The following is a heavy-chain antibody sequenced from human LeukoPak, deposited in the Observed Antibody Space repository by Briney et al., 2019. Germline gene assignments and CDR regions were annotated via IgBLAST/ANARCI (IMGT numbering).Heavy chain of an antibody. CDR2: ISSSGSTI. J-gene: IGHJ3*02. V-gene: IGHV3-48*03. CDR1: GFTFSSYE. D-gene: IGHD1-7*01. CDR3: ARPGITGTMGYGAFDI. Sequence: QPGGSLRLSCTASGFTFSSYEMNWVRQAPGKGLEWVSYISSSGSTIYYADSVKGRFTISRDNAKNSLFLQMNSLRVEDTAVYYCARPGITGTMGYGAFDIWGQGTRVTVSS.